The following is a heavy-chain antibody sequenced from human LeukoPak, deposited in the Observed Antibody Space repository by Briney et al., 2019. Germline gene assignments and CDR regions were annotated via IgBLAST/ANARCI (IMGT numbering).Heavy chain of an antibody. CDR2: IYYSGST. Sequence: SETLSLTCTVSGGSISSGDYYWSWIRQPPGKGLEWIGYIYYSGSTYYNPSLKSRVTISIDTSKNQFSLKLSSVTAADTAVYYCARVRGSSWYLIEYWGQGTLVTVSS. J-gene: IGHJ4*02. CDR3: ARVRGSSWYLIEY. V-gene: IGHV4-30-4*08. CDR1: GGSISSGDYY. D-gene: IGHD6-13*01.